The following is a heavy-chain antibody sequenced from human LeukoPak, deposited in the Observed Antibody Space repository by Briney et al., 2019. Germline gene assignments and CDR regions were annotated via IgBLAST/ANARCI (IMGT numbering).Heavy chain of an antibody. Sequence: GASVKVSCKASGYTFTGYYMHWVRQAPGQGLEWMGWINPNSGGTNYAQKFRGRVTMTRDTSISTAYMELSRLRSDDTAVYYCARGLIVVVPAAPVDYWGQGTLVTVSS. D-gene: IGHD2-2*01. CDR2: INPNSGGT. J-gene: IGHJ4*02. CDR1: GYTFTGYY. CDR3: ARGLIVVVPAAPVDY. V-gene: IGHV1-2*02.